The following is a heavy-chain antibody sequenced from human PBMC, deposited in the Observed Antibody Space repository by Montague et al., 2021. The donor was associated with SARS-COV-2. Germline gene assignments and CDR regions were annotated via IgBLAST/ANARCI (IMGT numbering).Heavy chain of an antibody. Sequence: SETLSLTCAVYGASVSDYYWSWIRQPPGKGREWIGEINQSGSNNXXPALKSRVTTSVDTSKNQFSLKLTSVTAADTAVYYCARDVGWYSSSWFDYWGQGTLVTVSS. J-gene: IGHJ4*02. CDR1: GASVSDYY. CDR2: INQSGSN. V-gene: IGHV4-34*01. D-gene: IGHD6-13*01. CDR3: ARDVGWYSSSWFDY.